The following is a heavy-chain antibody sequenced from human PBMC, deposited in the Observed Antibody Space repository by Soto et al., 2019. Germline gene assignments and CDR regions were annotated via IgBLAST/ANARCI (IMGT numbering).Heavy chain of an antibody. CDR1: GGSISSYY. CDR3: ARGTPGRYYYYYMDV. CDR2: IYYSGST. J-gene: IGHJ6*03. V-gene: IGHV4-59*01. D-gene: IGHD3-10*01. Sequence: PSETLSLTCTVGGGSISSYYWSWIRQPPGKGLEWIGYIYYSGSTNYNPPLKSRVTISVDTSKNHFSLKLSSVAAADAAVYYCARGTPGRYYYYYMDVGGKGTTVTVSS.